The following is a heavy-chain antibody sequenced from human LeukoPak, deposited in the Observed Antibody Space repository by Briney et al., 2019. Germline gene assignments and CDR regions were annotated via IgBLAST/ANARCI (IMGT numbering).Heavy chain of an antibody. D-gene: IGHD3-22*01. Sequence: GASVKVSCEASGYTFSAFHIHGVRLAPGQGPEWMGWVNPNSGDTNYAQKFQGRVTMTRDTSISTAYMELSRLRSDDTAVYYCARGRSRQYYYDSSGYLYYYGMDVWGQGTTVTVSS. V-gene: IGHV1-2*02. CDR3: ARGRSRQYYYDSSGYLYYYGMDV. CDR2: VNPNSGDT. J-gene: IGHJ6*02. CDR1: GYTFSAFH.